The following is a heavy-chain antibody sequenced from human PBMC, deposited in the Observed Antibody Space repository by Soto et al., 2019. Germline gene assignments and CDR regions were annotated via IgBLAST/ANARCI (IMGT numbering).Heavy chain of an antibody. V-gene: IGHV1-2*02. D-gene: IGHD6-6*01. CDR2: IFPNSGAT. CDR1: GYGFTGLC. CDR3: RRDGSSLRGWFSS. Sequence: ASVRVDWTASGYGFTGLCLHWVRRAPGQGIEWMGWIFPNSGATNYAQKFQGRVTLTRDTSLSTGYMDLTRLTSDDTAVYYCRRDGSSLRGWFSSSAQRTLVSV. J-gene: IGHJ5*01.